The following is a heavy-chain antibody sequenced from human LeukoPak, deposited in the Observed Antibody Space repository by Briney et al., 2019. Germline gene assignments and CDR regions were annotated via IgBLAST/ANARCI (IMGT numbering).Heavy chain of an antibody. D-gene: IGHD3-10*01. CDR1: GGSISSSNYY. V-gene: IGHV4-39*01. Sequence: PSETLPLTCTVSGGSISSSNYYWGWIRQPPGKGLEWIGTIYYSGTTYYNPSLESRVTISEDTSKNQFSLTLRSVTAADTAVYYCARQISDYYYYYMDVWGKGTTVTVSS. CDR3: ARQISDYYYYYMDV. J-gene: IGHJ6*03. CDR2: IYYSGTT.